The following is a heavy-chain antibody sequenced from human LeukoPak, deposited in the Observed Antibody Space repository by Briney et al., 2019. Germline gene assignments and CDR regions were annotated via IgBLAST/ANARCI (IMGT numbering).Heavy chain of an antibody. CDR1: GFTFRIYS. J-gene: IGHJ4*02. D-gene: IGHD6-6*01. CDR3: VKNRQSSSSDFDY. Sequence: GGSLRLSCVASGFTFRIYSMNWVRQAPGKGLEWVASMGSSSSFITYADSIKGRFTISRDNAKNSLYLQMNSLRAEDTAVYYCVKNRQSSSSDFDYWGQGTLVTVSS. CDR2: MGSSSSFI. V-gene: IGHV3-21*06.